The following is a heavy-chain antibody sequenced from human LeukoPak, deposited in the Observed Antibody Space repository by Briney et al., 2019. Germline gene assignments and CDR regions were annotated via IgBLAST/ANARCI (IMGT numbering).Heavy chain of an antibody. D-gene: IGHD7-27*01. CDR3: ARLCAGDPRNHFDY. J-gene: IGHJ4*02. Sequence: SVTVSCKAPGGTFTKYAIRWVGQAPGEGLEGMGGIIPFFATTNYAQKFQCRVTITADESTSTAHMDLSSLIFEDTAVYYCARLCAGDPRNHFDYWGQGTLVTVSS. CDR2: IIPFFATT. V-gene: IGHV1-69*01. CDR1: GGTFTKYA.